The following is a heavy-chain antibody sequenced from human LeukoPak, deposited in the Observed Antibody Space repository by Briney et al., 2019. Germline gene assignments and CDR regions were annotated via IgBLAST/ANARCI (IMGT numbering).Heavy chain of an antibody. V-gene: IGHV1-18*01. J-gene: IGHJ5*02. D-gene: IGHD1-26*01. CDR1: GYTFTSYG. CDR3: AVVGATAYNWFDP. CDR2: ISAYNGNT. Sequence: GASVKVSCKSSGYTFTSYGISWVRQAPGRGLEWMGWISAYNGNTNYAQKLQGRVTMTTDTSTSTAYMELRSLRSDDTAVYYCAVVGATAYNWFDPWGQGTLVTVSS.